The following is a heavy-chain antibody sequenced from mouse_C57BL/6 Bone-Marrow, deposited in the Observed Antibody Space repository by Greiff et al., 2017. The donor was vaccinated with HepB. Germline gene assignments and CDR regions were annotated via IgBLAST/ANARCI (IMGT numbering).Heavy chain of an antibody. CDR3: ARDWSNYAAY. CDR1: GFTFSSYA. CDR2: ISDGGSYT. J-gene: IGHJ3*01. D-gene: IGHD2-5*01. V-gene: IGHV5-4*01. Sequence: EVQGVESGGGLVKPGGSLKLSCAASGFTFSSYAMSWVRQTPEKRLEWVATISDGGSYTYYPDNVKGRFTISRDNAKNNLYLQMSHLKSEDTAMYYCARDWSNYAAYWGQGTLVTVSA.